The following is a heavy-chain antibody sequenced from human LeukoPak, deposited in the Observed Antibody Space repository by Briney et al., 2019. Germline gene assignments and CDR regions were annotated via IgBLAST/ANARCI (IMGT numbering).Heavy chain of an antibody. J-gene: IGHJ4*02. D-gene: IGHD1-26*01. CDR2: ILPIFGTA. V-gene: IGHV1-69*05. Sequence: GASVKVSCKASGGTFSSYAISWVRQAPGQGLEWMGRILPIFGTANYAQKFEGRVTITTDESTSTAYMELSSLRSEDTAVYYCARDGEMGATRYWGQGTLVTVSS. CDR3: ARDGEMGATRY. CDR1: GGTFSSYA.